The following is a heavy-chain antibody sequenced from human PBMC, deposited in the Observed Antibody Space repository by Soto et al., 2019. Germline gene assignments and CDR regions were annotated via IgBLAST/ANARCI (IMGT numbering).Heavy chain of an antibody. CDR3: VKDRGKSPVLRAYDF. V-gene: IGHV3-9*01. J-gene: IGHJ4*02. D-gene: IGHD3-3*01. Sequence: EVQLIESGGGRVQPGKSLRLSCSVAGFTFDDYAMHWVRQVPGRGLEWVSGITWNSGRFAYAHSVQGRFTISRDNAKNSLYLQMNDLRLEDTALYYCVKDRGKSPVLRAYDFWGPGTLVTVSS. CDR2: ITWNSGRF. CDR1: GFTFDDYA.